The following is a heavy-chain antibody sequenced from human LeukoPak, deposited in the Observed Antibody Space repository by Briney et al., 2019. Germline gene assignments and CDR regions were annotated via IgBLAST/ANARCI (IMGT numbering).Heavy chain of an antibody. D-gene: IGHD3-10*01. J-gene: IGHJ5*02. CDR3: ARDYYGSGSYAWLDP. V-gene: IGHV4-59*01. Sequence: SETLSLTCTVSGGSISSYYWSWIRQPPGKGLECIGYIYYSGSTNYNPSLKRRVTISVDTSKNKFSMKLSSVTDADTAVYYCARDYYGSGSYAWLDPWGQGTLVTVSS. CDR2: IYYSGST. CDR1: GGSISSYY.